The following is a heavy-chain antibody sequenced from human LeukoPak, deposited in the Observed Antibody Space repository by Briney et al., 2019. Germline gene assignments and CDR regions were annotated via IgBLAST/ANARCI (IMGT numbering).Heavy chain of an antibody. Sequence: GGSLRLSCAASGFTFDDYTMHWVRQAPGKGLEWVSLISWDGGSTYYADSVKGRFTISRDNSKNSLYLQMNSLRTEDTALYYCAKDTSDYYGSGSYPALDYWGQGTLVTVSS. CDR2: ISWDGGST. J-gene: IGHJ4*02. D-gene: IGHD3-10*01. V-gene: IGHV3-43*01. CDR3: AKDTSDYYGSGSYPALDY. CDR1: GFTFDDYT.